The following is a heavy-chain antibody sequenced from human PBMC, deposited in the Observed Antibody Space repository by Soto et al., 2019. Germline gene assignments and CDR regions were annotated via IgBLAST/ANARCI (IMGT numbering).Heavy chain of an antibody. Sequence: QVQLQESGPGLVKPSETLSLTCTVSGGSISSYYWSWIRQPPGKGLEWIGYIYYGGSTNYNPSLKSRVTISVDTSKNQFSLKLSSVTAADTAVYYCARGRGYGSGSYDYWGQGTLVTVSS. CDR1: GGSISSYY. J-gene: IGHJ4*02. D-gene: IGHD3-10*01. V-gene: IGHV4-59*01. CDR2: IYYGGST. CDR3: ARGRGYGSGSYDY.